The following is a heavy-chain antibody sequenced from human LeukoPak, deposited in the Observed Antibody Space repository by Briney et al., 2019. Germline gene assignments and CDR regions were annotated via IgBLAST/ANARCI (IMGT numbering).Heavy chain of an antibody. CDR1: GFTFSSYW. Sequence: GGSLRLSCVASGFTFSSYWMSWVRQAPGKGLEWVANIKQDGSEKYYVDSVKGRLTISRDNTKNSLYLQVNSLRAEDTAVYYCARLRSGSYFDYWGQGTLVTVSS. CDR2: IKQDGSEK. CDR3: ARLRSGSYFDY. J-gene: IGHJ4*02. V-gene: IGHV3-7*04. D-gene: IGHD3-22*01.